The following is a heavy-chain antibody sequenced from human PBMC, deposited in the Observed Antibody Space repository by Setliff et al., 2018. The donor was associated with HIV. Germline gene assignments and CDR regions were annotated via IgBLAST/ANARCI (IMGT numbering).Heavy chain of an antibody. CDR2: IRPSGGT. J-gene: IGHJ2*01. V-gene: IGHV4-34*01. CDR3: TKTPLWFDKADWYFDL. Sequence: SETLSLTCAVYGGSFSDYFWTWIRQPPGKGLGWIGKIRPSGGTNYNPSLKSRVTISVDSSKNQFSLKLSSVTAVDTAIYYCTKTPLWFDKADWYFDLWGRGTLVTVSS. CDR1: GGSFSDYF. D-gene: IGHD3-10*01.